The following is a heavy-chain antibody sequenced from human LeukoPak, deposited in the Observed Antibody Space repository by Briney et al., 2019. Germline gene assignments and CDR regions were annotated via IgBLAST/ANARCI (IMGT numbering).Heavy chain of an antibody. CDR1: DGSISSYF. V-gene: IGHV4-59*08. J-gene: IGHJ4*02. D-gene: IGHD1-1*01. CDR3: ARHLEGKFDY. CDR2: IYYSGST. Sequence: SETLSLTCTVSDGSISSYFWSWIRQPPGKGLEWIGNIYYSGSTNYNPSLKSQVTISVDTSKNQFSLKLTSVTAADTAVYYCARHLEGKFDYWGQGTLVTVSS.